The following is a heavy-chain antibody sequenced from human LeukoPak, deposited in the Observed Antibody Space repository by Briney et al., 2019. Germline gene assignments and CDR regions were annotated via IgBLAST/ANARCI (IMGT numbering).Heavy chain of an antibody. V-gene: IGHV4-59*08. D-gene: IGHD2-15*01. Sequence: SETLSLTCSVSGGSIGTYYWSWIRQPPGKGLEYLGYIYHTGTTSYNPSLKSRLTISVDTSKNQFSLRLSSVTAADTALYYCARSPGLGYSGGSCHFDYWGQGILVTVSS. J-gene: IGHJ4*02. CDR1: GGSIGTYY. CDR3: ARSPGLGYSGGSCHFDY. CDR2: IYHTGTT.